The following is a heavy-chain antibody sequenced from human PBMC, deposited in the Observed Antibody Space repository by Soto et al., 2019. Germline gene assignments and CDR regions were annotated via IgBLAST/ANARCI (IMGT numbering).Heavy chain of an antibody. D-gene: IGHD2-2*01. CDR3: ASRGYCSSTSCHGYFQH. Sequence: EVQLVESGGGLVKPGGSLRLSCAASGFTFSSYSMNWVRQAPGKGLEWVSSISSSSSYIYYADSVKGRFTISRDNAKNSLYLQMNSLRAEDTAVYYCASRGYCSSTSCHGYFQHWGQGTLVTVSS. CDR2: ISSSSSYI. CDR1: GFTFSSYS. V-gene: IGHV3-21*01. J-gene: IGHJ1*01.